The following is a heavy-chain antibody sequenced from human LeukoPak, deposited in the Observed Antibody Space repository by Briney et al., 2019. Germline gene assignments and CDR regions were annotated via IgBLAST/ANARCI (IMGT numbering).Heavy chain of an antibody. CDR2: IYTSGST. V-gene: IGHV4-4*07. CDR3: ARVFIGGSYYVSNYYYYYMDV. CDR1: GGSISSFY. D-gene: IGHD1-26*01. Sequence: SETLSLTCTVSGGSISSFYWSWIRQPAGKGLEWIGRIYTSGSTNYNPSLKSRVTMSVDTSKNQFPLKLSSVTAADTAVYYCARVFIGGSYYVSNYYYYYMDVWGKGTTVTVSS. J-gene: IGHJ6*03.